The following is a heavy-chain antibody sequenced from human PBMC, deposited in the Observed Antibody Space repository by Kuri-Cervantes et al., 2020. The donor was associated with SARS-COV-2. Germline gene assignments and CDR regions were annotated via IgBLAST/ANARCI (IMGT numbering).Heavy chain of an antibody. CDR3: AKDHSGWDFTGCLDY. J-gene: IGHJ4*02. D-gene: IGHD6-19*01. CDR2: INAGNGNT. V-gene: IGHV1-3*01. Sequence: ASVKVSCKASGGTFSRYALNWVRQAPGQGLEWMGWINAGNGNTKYSQKFQGRVTITRDTSASTAYMELSSLRSEDTAVYYCAKDHSGWDFTGCLDYWGQGTPVTVSS. CDR1: GGTFSRYA.